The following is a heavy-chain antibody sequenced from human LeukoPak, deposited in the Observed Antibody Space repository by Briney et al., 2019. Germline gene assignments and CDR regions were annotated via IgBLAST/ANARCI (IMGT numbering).Heavy chain of an antibody. CDR3: ASPRGGGYDLDY. Sequence: PSETLSLTCTVSGGSISSYYWSWIRQPAGKGLEWIGRIYTSGSTNYNPSLKSRITMSVDTSKKQFSLKLTSVTAADTAIYYCASPRGGGYDLDYWGQGTLVTVSS. V-gene: IGHV4-4*07. CDR2: IYTSGST. CDR1: GGSISSYY. J-gene: IGHJ4*02. D-gene: IGHD5-12*01.